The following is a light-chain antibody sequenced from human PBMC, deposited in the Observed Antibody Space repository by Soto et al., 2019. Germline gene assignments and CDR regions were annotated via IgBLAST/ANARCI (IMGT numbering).Light chain of an antibody. CDR3: SSYTRSSTYVV. CDR2: DVS. CDR1: SSDVGGYNY. V-gene: IGLV2-14*01. J-gene: IGLJ2*01. Sequence: QSVLTQPASVSGSPGQSITISCTGTSSDVGGYNYVSWYQQHPGKAPKLMIYDVSNRPSGVSNRFSGSKSGNTASLTIYGLQAEDEADYYCSSYTRSSTYVVFGGGTK.